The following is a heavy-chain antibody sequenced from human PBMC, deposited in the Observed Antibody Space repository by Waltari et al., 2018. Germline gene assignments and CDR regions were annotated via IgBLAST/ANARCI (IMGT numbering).Heavy chain of an antibody. J-gene: IGHJ4*02. D-gene: IGHD3-22*01. CDR1: GGSIISAPYY. V-gene: IGHV4-39*07. CDR3: AREYYYDTRWIDY. Sequence: QLQLQESGPGLVKPSETLSLTCTVSGGSIISAPYYWGWIRQPPGTGLEWIGSMYYSGSTSYNPSLKSRVTVSVDTSKNQFSLKLNSVTAADTAVYYCAREYYYDTRWIDYWGQGTQVTVSS. CDR2: MYYSGST.